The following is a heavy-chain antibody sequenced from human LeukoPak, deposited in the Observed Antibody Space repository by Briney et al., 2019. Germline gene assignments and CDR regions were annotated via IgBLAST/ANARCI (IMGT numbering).Heavy chain of an antibody. CDR3: ARVHDSDWYFDY. Sequence: SVKVSCKASGGTFSSYDIRWVRQAPGQGLEWMGGIIPIFGTASYAQKFQDRVTMTRDTSTSTVYMELSSLRSEDTAVYYCARVHDSDWYFDYWGQGTLVTVSS. CDR1: GGTFSSYD. V-gene: IGHV1-69*05. CDR2: IIPIFGTA. J-gene: IGHJ4*02. D-gene: IGHD6-19*01.